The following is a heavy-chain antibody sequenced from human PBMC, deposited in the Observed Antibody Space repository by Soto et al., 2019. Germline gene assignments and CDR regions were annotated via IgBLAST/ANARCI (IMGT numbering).Heavy chain of an antibody. Sequence: QVQLQESGPGLVKPSQTLSLTCTVSGGSISSGGYYWSWIRQHPGKGLEWIGYIYYSGSTYYNPSLKSRVTIPVATSKNQFSLKLSSVTAADTAVYYCARLYSGSWPPTSTRLYYYYGMDVWGQGTTVTVSS. CDR2: IYYSGST. CDR1: GGSISSGGYY. CDR3: ARLYSGSWPPTSTRLYYYYGMDV. J-gene: IGHJ6*02. V-gene: IGHV4-31*03. D-gene: IGHD6-13*01.